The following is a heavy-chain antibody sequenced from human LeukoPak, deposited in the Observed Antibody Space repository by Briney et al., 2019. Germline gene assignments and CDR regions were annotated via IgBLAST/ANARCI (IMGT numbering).Heavy chain of an antibody. CDR3: AKDFEHGDHWGY. CDR2: IRYDGSNK. CDR1: GFTFSSYG. V-gene: IGHV3-30*02. J-gene: IGHJ4*02. Sequence: PGGSLRLSCAASGFTFSSYGMHWVRQAPGKGLEWVAFIRYDGSNKYYADSVKGRFTISRDNSKNTLYLQMNSLRAEDTAVYYCAKDFEHGDHWGYWGQGTLVTVSS. D-gene: IGHD4-17*01.